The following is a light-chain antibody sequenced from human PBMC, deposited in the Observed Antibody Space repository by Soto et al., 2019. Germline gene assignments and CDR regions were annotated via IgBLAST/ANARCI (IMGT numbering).Light chain of an antibody. J-gene: IGKJ1*01. V-gene: IGKV1-5*01. CDR3: QQLNSYS. Sequence: DIQMTQSPSTLSASVGDRVTITCRASQSINNRLAWYQQKPGKVPKVLIYDASSLESGVPSRFSGSGSGTEFTLTISSLQPDDFATYYCQQLNSYSFGQGTKVDIK. CDR2: DAS. CDR1: QSINNR.